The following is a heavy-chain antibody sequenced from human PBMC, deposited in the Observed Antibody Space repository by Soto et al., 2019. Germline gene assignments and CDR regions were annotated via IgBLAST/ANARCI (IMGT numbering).Heavy chain of an antibody. CDR2: IIPIFGTA. Sequence: QVQLVQSGAEVKKPGSSVKVSCKASGGTFSSYAISWVRQAPGQGLEWMGGIIPIFGTANYAQKFQGRVTITADESTSTAYMGLSSLRSEDTAVYYCARGAGPYYDFWSGYTYYGLSWFDPWGQGTLVTVSS. J-gene: IGHJ5*02. CDR3: ARGAGPYYDFWSGYTYYGLSWFDP. CDR1: GGTFSSYA. D-gene: IGHD3-3*01. V-gene: IGHV1-69*01.